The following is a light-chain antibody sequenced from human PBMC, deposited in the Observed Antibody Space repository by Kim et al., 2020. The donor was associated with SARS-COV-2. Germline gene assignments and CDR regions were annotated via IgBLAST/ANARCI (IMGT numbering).Light chain of an antibody. CDR3: HQYNSYST. V-gene: IGKV1-5*03. CDR2: TAS. J-gene: IGKJ1*01. CDR1: QSISNW. Sequence: DIQMTQSPSTLSASVGDRVTITCRASQSISNWLAWYQQKPGKAPKLLIYTASSLESEVPSRFSGSGFGTEFTLTISSLQPDDFATYYCHQYNSYSTFGQGTKVDIK.